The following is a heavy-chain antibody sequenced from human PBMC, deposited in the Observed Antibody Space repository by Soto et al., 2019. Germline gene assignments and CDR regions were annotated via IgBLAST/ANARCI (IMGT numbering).Heavy chain of an antibody. D-gene: IGHD3-16*01. CDR3: ARETLSYGSALDV. CDR2: ITWNGGNS. Sequence: GGSLRLSCAASGFRFDDYNIHWVRQAPGKGLEWVSLITWNGGNSYYADSVKGRFTISRDGTTESVSLQMTSLKREDTGLYFCARETLSYGSALDVWGQGTTGTSP. V-gene: IGHV3-43*01. CDR1: GFRFDDYN. J-gene: IGHJ6*02.